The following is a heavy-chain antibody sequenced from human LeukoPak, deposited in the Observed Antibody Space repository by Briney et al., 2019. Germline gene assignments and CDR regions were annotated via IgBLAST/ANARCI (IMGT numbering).Heavy chain of an antibody. V-gene: IGHV1-2*06. Sequence: ASVKVSCKASGYTLTGYHIHWVRQAPGQGLEWMGRISPNSGGTDYAQKFQDRVAVTRDSSISTAYMELSRLRSDDTAVYYCAREGKDGYNYEFDYWGQGTLVTVSS. D-gene: IGHD5-24*01. CDR1: GYTLTGYH. CDR2: ISPNSGGT. CDR3: AREGKDGYNYEFDY. J-gene: IGHJ4*02.